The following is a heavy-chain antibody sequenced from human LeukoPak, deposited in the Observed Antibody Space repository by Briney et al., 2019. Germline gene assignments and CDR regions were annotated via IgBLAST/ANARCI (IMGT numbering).Heavy chain of an antibody. J-gene: IGHJ2*01. Sequence: SETLSLTCTVSGGSISSSNSYWGWIRQPPGKGLEWVGSIFYSGSTFYNPSLKSRVTISVDTSKNQFSLRLSSVTAADTGVVYWGRRSYKVLRGTEYGYWFFDLWGRGTLVTVSS. V-gene: IGHV4-39*01. D-gene: IGHD4-17*01. CDR2: IFYSGST. CDR1: GGSISSSNSY. CDR3: GRRSYKVLRGTEYGYWFFDL.